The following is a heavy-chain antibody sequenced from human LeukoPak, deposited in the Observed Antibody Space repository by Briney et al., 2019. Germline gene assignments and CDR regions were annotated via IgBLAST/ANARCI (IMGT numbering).Heavy chain of an antibody. CDR1: GGSISSGGYY. V-gene: IGHV4-31*03. J-gene: IGHJ3*02. CDR3: ARDSRDYDILTGYDEGDAFDI. D-gene: IGHD3-9*01. Sequence: SETLSLTCTVSGGSISSGGYYWSWIRQHPGKGLEWIGYIYYSGSTYYNPSLKSRVTISVDTSKNQFSLKLSSVTAADTAVYYCARDSRDYDILTGYDEGDAFDIWGQGTMVTVSS. CDR2: IYYSGST.